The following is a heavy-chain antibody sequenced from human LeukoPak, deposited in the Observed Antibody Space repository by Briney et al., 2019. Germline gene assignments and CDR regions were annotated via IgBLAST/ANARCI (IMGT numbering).Heavy chain of an antibody. CDR3: ARDKGVGASLSGCDY. CDR1: GYTFTNYG. Sequence: ASVKVSCKASGYTFTNYGVSWVRQAPGQGLEWMGWIHTYNGHTNYAQKLQGRVTMTTDTSTSTAYMELRSLRSDDTAVYYCARDKGVGASLSGCDYWGQGTLVTVSS. V-gene: IGHV1-18*01. CDR2: IHTYNGHT. D-gene: IGHD1-26*01. J-gene: IGHJ4*02.